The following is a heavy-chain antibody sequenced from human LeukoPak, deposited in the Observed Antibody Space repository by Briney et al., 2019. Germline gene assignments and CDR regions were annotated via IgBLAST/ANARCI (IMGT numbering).Heavy chain of an antibody. CDR2: INHSGST. Sequence: SETLSLTCAVYGGSFSGYYWSWIRQPPGKGLEWIGEINHSGSTNYNPSLKSRVTISVDTSKNQFSLKLSSVTAADTAVYYCASTRIQLWLRRYYFDYWGQGTLVTVSS. J-gene: IGHJ4*02. D-gene: IGHD5-18*01. CDR3: ASTRIQLWLRRYYFDY. CDR1: GGSFSGYY. V-gene: IGHV4-34*01.